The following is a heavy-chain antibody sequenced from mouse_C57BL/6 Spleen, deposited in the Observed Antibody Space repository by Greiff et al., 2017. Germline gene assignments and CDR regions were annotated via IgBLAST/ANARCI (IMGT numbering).Heavy chain of an antibody. D-gene: IGHD2-2*01. J-gene: IGHJ3*01. CDR2: ISPGDGDT. Sequence: QVQLQQSGPELVKPGASVKISCKASGYAFSSSWMNWVKQRPGKGLEWIGRISPGDGDTNYNGKFKGKATLTADKSSSTAYMQLSSLTSEDSAVYFCARGNGYAWFAYWGQGTLVTVSA. CDR3: ARGNGYAWFAY. V-gene: IGHV1-82*01. CDR1: GYAFSSSW.